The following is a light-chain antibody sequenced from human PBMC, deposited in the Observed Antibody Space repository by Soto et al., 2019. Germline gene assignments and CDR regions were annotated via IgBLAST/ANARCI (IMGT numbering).Light chain of an antibody. V-gene: IGLV2-11*01. J-gene: IGLJ3*02. CDR3: CSYTGSYTLV. CDR1: SSDVGGYNY. CDR2: DVS. Sequence: QSALTQPRSVSGSPAQSVTISCTGTSSDVGGYNYVSWYQQHPGKAPKLMIYDVSKRPSGVPDRFSGSKSGNTASLTISGLQAEDEADYSCCSYTGSYTLVFGGGTKLTVL.